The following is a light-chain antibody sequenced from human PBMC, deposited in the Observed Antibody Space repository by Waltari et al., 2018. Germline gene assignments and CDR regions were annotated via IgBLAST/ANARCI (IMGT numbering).Light chain of an antibody. CDR3: HQYYATPPDGKT. CDR2: WAS. V-gene: IGKV4-1*01. Sequence: DIVMTQSPDSLAVSLGERATINCKASQSVLYSSNNKNYLAWYQQKAGQPPKLLIYWASTRESGVPDRFSGSGSGTDFTLTISSLQAEDVAVYYCHQYYATPPDGKTFGQGTKVEI. J-gene: IGKJ1*01. CDR1: QSVLYSSNNKNY.